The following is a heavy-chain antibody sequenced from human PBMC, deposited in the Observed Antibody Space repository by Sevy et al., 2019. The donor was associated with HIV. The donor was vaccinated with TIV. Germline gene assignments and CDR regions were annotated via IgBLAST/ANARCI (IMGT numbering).Heavy chain of an antibody. Sequence: GGSLRLYCAASGFTFTDYWMHWVRHTPGKGLVWVSRINTDGSSTSYADSVKGRFTISRDDAKNTVHLQMNSLRAEDTGIYYCVRNANFMRDFWGQGTLVTVSS. V-gene: IGHV3-74*01. CDR2: INTDGSST. CDR1: GFTFTDYW. CDR3: VRNANFMRDF. D-gene: IGHD1-1*01. J-gene: IGHJ4*02.